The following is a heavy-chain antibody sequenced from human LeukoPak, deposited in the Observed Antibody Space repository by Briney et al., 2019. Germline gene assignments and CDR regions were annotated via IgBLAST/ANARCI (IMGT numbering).Heavy chain of an antibody. CDR2: ISGSGGST. D-gene: IGHD5-18*01. J-gene: IGHJ4*02. CDR3: AKDRLAARCFDY. V-gene: IGHV3-23*01. Sequence: PGGSLRLSCAASGFTFSSYAMSWVRQAPGKELEWVSAISGSGGSTYYADSVKGRFTISRDNSKNTLYLQMNSLRAEDTAVYYCAKDRLAARCFDYWGQGTLVTVSS. CDR1: GFTFSSYA.